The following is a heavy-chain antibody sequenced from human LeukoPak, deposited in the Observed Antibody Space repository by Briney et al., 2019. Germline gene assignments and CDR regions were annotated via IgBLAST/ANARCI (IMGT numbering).Heavy chain of an antibody. J-gene: IGHJ4*02. CDR1: GYTFTGYY. V-gene: IGHV1-2*02. CDR2: INPNSGGT. D-gene: IGHD5-12*01. Sequence: ASVKVSCKASGYTFTGYYMHWVRQAPGQGLEWMGWINPNSGGTNHAQKFQGRVTMTRDTSISTAYMELSRLRSDDTAVYYCARDSADIMGSSTDFAYWGQGTLAPVPS. CDR3: ARDSADIMGSSTDFAY.